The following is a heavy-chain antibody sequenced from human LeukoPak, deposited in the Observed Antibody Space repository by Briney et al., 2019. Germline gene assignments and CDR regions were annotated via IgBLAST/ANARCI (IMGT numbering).Heavy chain of an antibody. Sequence: ASVKVSCKASGYTFTSYDINWVRQATGQGLEWMGWINTNTGNPTYAQGFTGRFVFSLDTSVSTAYLQISSLKAEDTAVYYCARPHYDILTGYSHPLYYYYMDVWGKGTTVTVSS. V-gene: IGHV7-4-1*02. D-gene: IGHD3-9*01. J-gene: IGHJ6*03. CDR2: INTNTGNP. CDR3: ARPHYDILTGYSHPLYYYYMDV. CDR1: GYTFTSYD.